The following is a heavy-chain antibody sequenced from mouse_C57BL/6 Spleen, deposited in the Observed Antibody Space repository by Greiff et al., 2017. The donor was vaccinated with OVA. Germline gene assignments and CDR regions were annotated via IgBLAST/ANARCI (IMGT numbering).Heavy chain of an antibody. CDR3: ARDDYDYDGAWFAY. CDR1: GYSITSGYY. D-gene: IGHD2-4*01. Sequence: EVQLVESGPGLVKPSQSLSLTCSVTGYSITSGYYWNWIRQFPGNKLEWMGYISYDGSNNYNPSLKNRISITRDTSKNQFFLKLNSVTTEDTATYYCARDDYDYDGAWFAYWGQGTLVTVSA. J-gene: IGHJ3*01. CDR2: ISYDGSN. V-gene: IGHV3-6*01.